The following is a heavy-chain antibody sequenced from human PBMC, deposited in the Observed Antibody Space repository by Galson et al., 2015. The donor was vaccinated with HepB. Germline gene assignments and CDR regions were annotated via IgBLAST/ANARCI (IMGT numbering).Heavy chain of an antibody. CDR1: GFTFSSYG. D-gene: IGHD5-12*01. Sequence: SLRLSCAASGFTFSSYGMHWVRQAPGKGLEWVAVIWYDGSNKYYADSVKGRFTISRDNSKNTLYLQMNSLRAEDTAVYYCARDLSGYARGLIDYWGRGTLVTVSS. J-gene: IGHJ4*02. V-gene: IGHV3-33*01. CDR3: ARDLSGYARGLIDY. CDR2: IWYDGSNK.